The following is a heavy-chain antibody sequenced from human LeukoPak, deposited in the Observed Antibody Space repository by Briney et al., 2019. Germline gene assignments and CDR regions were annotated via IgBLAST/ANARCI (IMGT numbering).Heavy chain of an antibody. CDR3: ARDRAGYGGGYMDV. CDR1: GGSIRSTSYY. Sequence: SETLSLTCTVSGGSIRSTSYYWGWIRQPPGKGLEWIVSMYYSGSTYYNPSLKSRVSISVDTSKNQFSLKLSSVTAADTAVYYCARDRAGYGGGYMDVWGKGTTVTVSS. V-gene: IGHV4-39*07. J-gene: IGHJ6*03. D-gene: IGHD4-23*01. CDR2: MYYSGST.